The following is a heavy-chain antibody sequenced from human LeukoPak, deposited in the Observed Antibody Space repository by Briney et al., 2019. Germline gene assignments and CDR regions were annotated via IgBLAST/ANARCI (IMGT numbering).Heavy chain of an antibody. Sequence: SETLSLTCTVSGDSISSGDYYWSWIRQPPGKGLEWIGYIYYSGSTYYNPSLKSRVTISVDTSKNHFSLKLSSVSAADTAVYYCARIGELLVPYDAFDIWGQGTTVTVSS. D-gene: IGHD1-26*01. V-gene: IGHV4-30-4*01. J-gene: IGHJ3*02. CDR3: ARIGELLVPYDAFDI. CDR2: IYYSGST. CDR1: GDSISSGDYY.